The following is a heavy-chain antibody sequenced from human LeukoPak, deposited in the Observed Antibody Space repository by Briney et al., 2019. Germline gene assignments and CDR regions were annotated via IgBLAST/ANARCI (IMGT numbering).Heavy chain of an antibody. J-gene: IGHJ6*02. D-gene: IGHD6-6*01. CDR3: ATDSAAARIRFGGGYGMDV. V-gene: IGHV1-24*01. CDR1: GYTLTELS. Sequence: ASVKVSCKVSGYTLTELSMHWVRQAPGKGLEWMGGFDPEDGETIYAQKFQGRVTMTEDTSTDTAYMELSSLRSEDTAVYYCATDSAAARIRFGGGYGMDVWGQGTTVTVSS. CDR2: FDPEDGET.